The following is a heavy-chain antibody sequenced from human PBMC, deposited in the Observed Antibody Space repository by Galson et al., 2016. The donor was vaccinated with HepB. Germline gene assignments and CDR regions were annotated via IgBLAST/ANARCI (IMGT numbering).Heavy chain of an antibody. V-gene: IGHV3-30*18. J-gene: IGHJ6*02. CDR3: AKGHSQTYYYYYGMDV. Sequence: SLRLSCAASGFTFSNYWMSWVRQAPGKGLEWVAVMSVDGSNKYYADSVKGRFIISRDNSKNTLCLQMNSLRAEDTAVYFCAKGHSQTYYYYYGMDVWGQGTTVTVSS. D-gene: IGHD1-26*01. CDR1: GFTFSNYW. CDR2: MSVDGSNK.